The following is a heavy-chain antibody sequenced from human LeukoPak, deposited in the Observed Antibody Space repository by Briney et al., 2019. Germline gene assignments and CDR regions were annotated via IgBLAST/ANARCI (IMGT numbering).Heavy chain of an antibody. Sequence: GGSLRLSCAASGFTFSSYGMSWVRQAPGKGLEWVSAISGSGGSTYYADSVKGRFTISRDNSKNTLYLQMNSLRAEDTAVYYCAKDGEGGSYVYWGQGTLVTVSS. CDR2: ISGSGGST. D-gene: IGHD1-26*01. J-gene: IGHJ4*02. CDR1: GFTFSSYG. CDR3: AKDGEGGSYVY. V-gene: IGHV3-23*01.